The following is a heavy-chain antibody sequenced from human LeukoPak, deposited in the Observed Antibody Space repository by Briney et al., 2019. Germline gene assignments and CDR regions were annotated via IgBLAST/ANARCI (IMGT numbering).Heavy chain of an antibody. V-gene: IGHV3-48*01. CDR2: ISSSSSTI. CDR1: GFAFSSYS. J-gene: IGHJ4*02. CDR3: ARGGSRSLGEVRSGSYYVY. Sequence: GGSLRLSCAASGFAFSSYSMNWVRQAPGKGLEWVSYISSSSSTIYYADSVKGRFTISRDNAKNSLYLQMSSLRAEDTAVYYCARGGSRSLGEVRSGSYYVYWGQGTLVTVSS. D-gene: IGHD3-10*01.